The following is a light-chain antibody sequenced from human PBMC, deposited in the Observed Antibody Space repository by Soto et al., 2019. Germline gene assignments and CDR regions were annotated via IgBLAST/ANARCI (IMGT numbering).Light chain of an antibody. J-gene: IGKJ3*01. CDR1: QGISSY. CDR2: GAS. V-gene: IGKV1-9*01. CDR3: QQLNSYSIFT. Sequence: DIQLTQSPSFLSASVGDRVTITCRASQGISSYLAWYQQKPGQAPKLLIYGASTLQSGGPSRFSGSGSGTEFTITISSLQPEDFANYYCQQLNSYSIFTFGHGTKVDIK.